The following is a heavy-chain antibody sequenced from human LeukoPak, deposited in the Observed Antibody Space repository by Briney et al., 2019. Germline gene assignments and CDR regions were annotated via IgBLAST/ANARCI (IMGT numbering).Heavy chain of an antibody. J-gene: IGHJ4*02. V-gene: IGHV6-1*01. CDR1: GDSVSSNSAA. CDR3: ARARGYLEN. Sequence: SQTLSLTCAISGDSVSSNSAAWNWNRQSPSRGLEWLGRTYYRSKWFSAYALSVRSRITIKPDTSKNQFTLQLNSVTPEDTAVYYCARARGYLENWGQGTLVTVSS. D-gene: IGHD2-15*01. CDR2: TYYRSKWFS.